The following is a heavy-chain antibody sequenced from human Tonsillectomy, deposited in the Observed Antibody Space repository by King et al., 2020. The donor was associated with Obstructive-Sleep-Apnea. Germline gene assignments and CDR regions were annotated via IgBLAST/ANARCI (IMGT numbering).Heavy chain of an antibody. CDR3: ARGGYSSGWYKEGFFDY. D-gene: IGHD6-19*01. CDR1: GFTFSSYA. V-gene: IGHV3-30-3*01. Sequence: VQLVESGGGVVQPGRSLRLSCAASGFTFSSYAMHWVRQAPGKGLEWVAVISYDGSNKYYADSVKGRFTISRDNSKKTLYLKMNSLRAEDTAVYYCARGGYSSGWYKEGFFDYWGQGTLVTVSS. CDR2: ISYDGSNK. J-gene: IGHJ4*02.